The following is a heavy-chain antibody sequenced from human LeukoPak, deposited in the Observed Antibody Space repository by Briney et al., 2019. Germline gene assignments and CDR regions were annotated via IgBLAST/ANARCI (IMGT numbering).Heavy chain of an antibody. CDR2: ISSSSSYT. Sequence: GGSLRLSCAASGFTFSDYYMSWIRQAPGKGLEWVSYISSSSSYTNYADSVKGRSTISRDNAKNSLYLQMNSLRAEDTAVYYCATERSTGTFRYWGQGTLVTVSS. D-gene: IGHD1-1*01. CDR1: GFTFSDYY. V-gene: IGHV3-11*05. CDR3: ATERSTGTFRY. J-gene: IGHJ4*02.